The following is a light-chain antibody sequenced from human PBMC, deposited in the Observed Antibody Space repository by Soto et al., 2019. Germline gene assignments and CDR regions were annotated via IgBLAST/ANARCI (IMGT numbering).Light chain of an antibody. CDR2: GAS. CDR3: LQHDSYPRT. CDR1: QGIRNN. V-gene: IGKV1-17*01. Sequence: DIQMTQSPSSLFASVGDRVTITCRASQGIRNNLGWYQQRPGEAPKRLIYGASSLQRGVPSRFSGSGSGTEFTLTISRLRPEDSATYYCLQHDSYPRTFGQGTKLEIK. J-gene: IGKJ1*01.